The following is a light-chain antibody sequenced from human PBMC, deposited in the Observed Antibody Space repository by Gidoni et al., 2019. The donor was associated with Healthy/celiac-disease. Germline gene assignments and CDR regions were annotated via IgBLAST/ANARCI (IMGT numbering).Light chain of an antibody. Sequence: SQMTQSPSSLSASVGDRVTITCRASQSISSYLNWYQQKPGKAPKLLIYAASSLQSGVPSRFSGSGSGTDFSLTISSLQPEEFATHYCQQSYSTPYPFGQGTKLEIK. V-gene: IGKV1-39*01. CDR3: QQSYSTPYP. CDR1: QSISSY. CDR2: AAS. J-gene: IGKJ2*01.